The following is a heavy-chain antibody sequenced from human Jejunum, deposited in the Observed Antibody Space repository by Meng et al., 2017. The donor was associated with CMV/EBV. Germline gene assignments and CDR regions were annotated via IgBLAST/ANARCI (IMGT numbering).Heavy chain of an antibody. D-gene: IGHD2-21*01. CDR3: ARDRAEYCGGDTCGAFDS. CDR1: ISNDDYY. V-gene: IGHV4-31*02. CDR2: IHYSGST. J-gene: IGHJ4*02. Sequence: ISNDDYYWSWIRQNPGKGLEWIGYIHYSGSTYYNPSLQSRVSMSIDVSKNQFSLKLSSVIAADTALYYCARDRAEYCGGDTCGAFDSWGQGTLVTVSS.